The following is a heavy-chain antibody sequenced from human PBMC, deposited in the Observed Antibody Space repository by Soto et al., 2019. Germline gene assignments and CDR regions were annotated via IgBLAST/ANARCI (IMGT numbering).Heavy chain of an antibody. CDR3: ARGGDTAMDFDY. V-gene: IGHV4-34*01. CDR2: INHSGST. D-gene: IGHD5-18*01. J-gene: IGHJ4*02. CDR1: GGSFSGYY. Sequence: PSETLSLTCAVYGGSFSGYYWSWIRQPPGKGLEWIGEINHSGSTNYNPSLKSRVTISVDTSKNQFSLKLSSVTAADTAVYYCARGGDTAMDFDYCGQGTLGTVSS.